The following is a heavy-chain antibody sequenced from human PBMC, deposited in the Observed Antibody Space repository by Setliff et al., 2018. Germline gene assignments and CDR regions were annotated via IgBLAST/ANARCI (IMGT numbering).Heavy chain of an antibody. D-gene: IGHD2-2*01. CDR2: INPKNGVT. J-gene: IGHJ5*02. CDR3: ARDGASWLNWFDP. V-gene: IGHV1-2*02. Sequence: GASVKVSCKTSGYSFTNYYMHWVRQVSGRGLEWMGSINPKNGVTKYAQAFQDRVTMTRDTSITTAYMELSSLTYDDTAVYYCARDGASWLNWFDPWGQGTLVTVSS. CDR1: GYSFTNYY.